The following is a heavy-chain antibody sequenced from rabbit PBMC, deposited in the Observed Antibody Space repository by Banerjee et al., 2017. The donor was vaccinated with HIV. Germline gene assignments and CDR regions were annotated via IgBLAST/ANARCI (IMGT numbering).Heavy chain of an antibody. CDR1: GFSFSSSYW. J-gene: IGHJ6*01. CDR2: IYTGSSGTT. D-gene: IGHD3-1*01. Sequence: QEQLEESGGDLVKPEGSLTLTCTASGFSFSSSYWICWVRQAPGKGLEWIACIYTGSSGTTYYASWAKGRFTISKTSSTTVTLQMTSLTAADTATYFCARDWYLWGQGTLVTVS. V-gene: IGHV1S45*01. CDR3: ARDWYL.